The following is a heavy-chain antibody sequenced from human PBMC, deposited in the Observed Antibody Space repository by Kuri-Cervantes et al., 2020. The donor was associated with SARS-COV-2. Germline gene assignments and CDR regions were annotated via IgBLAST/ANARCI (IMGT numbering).Heavy chain of an antibody. CDR1: GFTFSSYS. J-gene: IGHJ4*02. CDR3: ARDCSSTSCHFGSAGDFDY. V-gene: IGHV3-48*01. Sequence: GGSLRLSCAASGFTFSSYSMNWVRQAPGKGLEWVSYISSSSSTIYYADSVKGRFTISRDNAKNSLYLQMNSLRAEDTAVYYCARDCSSTSCHFGSAGDFDYWGQGTLVTVSS. D-gene: IGHD2-2*01. CDR2: ISSSSSTI.